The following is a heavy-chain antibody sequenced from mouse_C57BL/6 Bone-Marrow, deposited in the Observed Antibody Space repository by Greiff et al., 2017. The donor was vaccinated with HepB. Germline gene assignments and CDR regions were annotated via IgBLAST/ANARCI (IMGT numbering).Heavy chain of an antibody. J-gene: IGHJ3*01. CDR1: GFTFSSYA. CDR3: TREGYYGSSFAWFAY. CDR2: ISSGGDYT. Sequence: EVMLVESGEGLVKPGGSLKLSCAASGFTFSSYAMSWVRQTPEKRLEWVAYISSGGDYTYYADTVKGRFTISRDNARNTLYLQMSSLKSEDTAMYYCTREGYYGSSFAWFAYWGQGTLVTVSA. V-gene: IGHV5-9-1*02. D-gene: IGHD1-1*01.